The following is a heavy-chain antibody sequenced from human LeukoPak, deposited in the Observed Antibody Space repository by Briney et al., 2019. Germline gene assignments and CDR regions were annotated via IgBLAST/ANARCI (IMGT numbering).Heavy chain of an antibody. J-gene: IGHJ4*02. CDR2: ISYDGSNK. V-gene: IGHV3-30-3*01. CDR3: VKDRWVDH. Sequence: GGSLRLSCAASGFTFSSYAMHWVRQAPGKGLEWVAVISYDGSNKYYADSVKGRFTISRDNSKNTLYLQMNSLRPEDTAVYYCVKDRWVDHWGQGTLVTVSS. D-gene: IGHD6-13*01. CDR1: GFTFSSYA.